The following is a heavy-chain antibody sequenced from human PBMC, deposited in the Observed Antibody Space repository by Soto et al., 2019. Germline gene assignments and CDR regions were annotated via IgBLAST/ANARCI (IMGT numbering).Heavy chain of an antibody. D-gene: IGHD4-17*01. CDR1: GGSISSGDYY. V-gene: IGHV4-30-4*01. CDR3: ARVLRADYGDSRGAFDI. CDR2: IYYSGST. Sequence: QVQLQESGPGLVKPSQTLSLTCTVSGGSISSGDYYWSWIRQPPGKGLAWIGYIYYSGSTYYNPSLKSRVTISVDTSKNQFSLKLSSVTAADTAVYYCARVLRADYGDSRGAFDIWGQGTMVTVSS. J-gene: IGHJ3*02.